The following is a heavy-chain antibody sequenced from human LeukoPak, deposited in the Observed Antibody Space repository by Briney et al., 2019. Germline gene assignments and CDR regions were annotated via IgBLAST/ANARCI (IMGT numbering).Heavy chain of an antibody. CDR1: GGSISSSSYY. V-gene: IGHV4-39*07. Sequence: SETLSLTCTVSGGSISSSSYYWGWIRQPPGKGLEWIGSIYYSGSTYYNPSLKSRVTISVDTSKNQFSLKLSSVTAADTAVYHCARTIFTGYDDYWGQGTLVTVSS. CDR3: ARTIFTGYDDY. D-gene: IGHD5-12*01. CDR2: IYYSGST. J-gene: IGHJ4*02.